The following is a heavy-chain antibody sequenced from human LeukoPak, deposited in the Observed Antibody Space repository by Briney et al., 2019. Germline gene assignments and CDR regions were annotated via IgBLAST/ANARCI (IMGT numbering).Heavy chain of an antibody. D-gene: IGHD4-17*01. CDR1: GFTFSSYW. Sequence: GGSLRLSCAASGFTFSSYWMSWVRQAPGKGLEGVANIKQDGSEKYYVDSVKGRFTISGDNAKNSLYLQMNSLRAEDTAVYYCARAMRDYGDFEGPFDYWGQGTLVTVSS. CDR2: IKQDGSEK. CDR3: ARAMRDYGDFEGPFDY. V-gene: IGHV3-7*01. J-gene: IGHJ4*02.